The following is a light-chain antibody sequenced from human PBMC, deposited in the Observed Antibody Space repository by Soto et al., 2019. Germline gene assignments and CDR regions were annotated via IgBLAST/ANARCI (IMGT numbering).Light chain of an antibody. CDR2: NNN. Sequence: QSVLTQPPSASGTPGQRVTISCSGSNFNIGSHTVNWYQQLPGTAPKLLMHNNNQRPSGVPDRFSGSKSGTSASLAISGLQSEDEADYSCSVWDDSLSGVVFGGGTKLTVL. CDR1: NFNIGSHT. CDR3: SVWDDSLSGVV. V-gene: IGLV1-44*01. J-gene: IGLJ2*01.